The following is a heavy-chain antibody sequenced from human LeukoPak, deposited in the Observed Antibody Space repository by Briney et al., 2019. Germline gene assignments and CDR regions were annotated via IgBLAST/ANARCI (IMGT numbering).Heavy chain of an antibody. CDR3: AREGYSSGWYYFDY. CDR1: GYTFTSYG. Sequence: ASVKVSCKASGYTFTSYGISWVRQAPGQGLEWMGWISAYNGNTNYAQKLQGRVTMTTDSATSTAYMELRSLRSDDTAVYYCAREGYSSGWYYFDYWGQGTLVTVSS. CDR2: ISAYNGNT. V-gene: IGHV1-18*01. D-gene: IGHD6-19*01. J-gene: IGHJ4*02.